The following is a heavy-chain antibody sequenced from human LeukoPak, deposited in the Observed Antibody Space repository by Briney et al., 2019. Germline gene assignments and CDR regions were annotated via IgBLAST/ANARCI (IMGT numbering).Heavy chain of an antibody. D-gene: IGHD2-15*01. CDR2: IKQDGSEK. J-gene: IGHJ4*02. V-gene: IGHV3-7*01. Sequence: GGSLRLSCAASGFTFSSYWMSWVRQAPGKGLEWVANIKQDGSEKNYVDSVKGRFAISRDNAKNSLSLQMNSLRAEDTAVYYCSRHIVALVAATEEFDYWGQGALVTVSS. CDR3: SRHIVALVAATEEFDY. CDR1: GFTFSSYW.